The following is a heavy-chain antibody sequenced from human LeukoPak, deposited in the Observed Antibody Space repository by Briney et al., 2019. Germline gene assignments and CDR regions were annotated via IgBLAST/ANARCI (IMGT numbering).Heavy chain of an antibody. CDR1: GGSISSGGYY. Sequence: SETLSLTCTVSGGSISSGGYYWSWIRQPPGKGLEWIGYIYHSGSTYYNPTLKSRVTISVDRSKNQFSLKLSSVTAADTAVYYCAREVLEWLLIDYWGQGTLVTVSS. CDR2: IYHSGST. D-gene: IGHD3-3*01. V-gene: IGHV4-30-2*01. J-gene: IGHJ4*02. CDR3: AREVLEWLLIDY.